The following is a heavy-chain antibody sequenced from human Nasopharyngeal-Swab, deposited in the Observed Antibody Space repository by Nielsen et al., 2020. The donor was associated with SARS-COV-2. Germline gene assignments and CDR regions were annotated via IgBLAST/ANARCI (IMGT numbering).Heavy chain of an antibody. Sequence: GESLKISCAASGFTFSSYGMHWVRQAPGKGLEWVAVISYDGSNKYYADSVKGRFTISRDNSKNTLYLQMNSLRAEDTAVYYCAREPTYSSGWYGDAFDIWGQGTMVTVYS. CDR2: ISYDGSNK. V-gene: IGHV3-30*03. CDR1: GFTFSSYG. D-gene: IGHD6-19*01. CDR3: AREPTYSSGWYGDAFDI. J-gene: IGHJ3*02.